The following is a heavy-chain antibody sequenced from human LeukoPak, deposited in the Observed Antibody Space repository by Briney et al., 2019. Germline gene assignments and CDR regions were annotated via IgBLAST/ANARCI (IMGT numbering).Heavy chain of an antibody. Sequence: GSSVKVSCKASGGTFSSYAISWVRQAPGQGLEWMGWISAYNGNTNYAQKLQGRVTMTTDTSTSTAYMELRSLRSDDTAVYYCARGEGRGPWFGELLSPLDYWGQGTLVTVSS. CDR1: GGTFSSYA. V-gene: IGHV1-18*01. CDR2: ISAYNGNT. J-gene: IGHJ4*02. CDR3: ARGEGRGPWFGELLSPLDY. D-gene: IGHD3-10*01.